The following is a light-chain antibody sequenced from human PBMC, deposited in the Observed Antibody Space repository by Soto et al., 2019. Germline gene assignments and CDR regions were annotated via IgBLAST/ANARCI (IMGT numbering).Light chain of an antibody. CDR3: SSYTSSSTYV. Sequence: QSLLTQPASVSGSPGQSITISCTGTSTDVGSSNLVSWYQQHPGKAPKLMIYEVSNRPSGVSNRFSGSKSGNTASLTISGLQAEDEADYYCSSYTSSSTYVFGTGTKLTVL. V-gene: IGLV2-14*02. CDR1: STDVGSSNL. J-gene: IGLJ1*01. CDR2: EVS.